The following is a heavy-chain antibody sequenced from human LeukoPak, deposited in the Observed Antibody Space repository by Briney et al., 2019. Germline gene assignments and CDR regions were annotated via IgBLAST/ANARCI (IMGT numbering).Heavy chain of an antibody. J-gene: IGHJ3*02. Sequence: PSETLSLTCAVYGGSFSGYYWNWIRQPPGKGLEWIGEINHSGSTNYNPSLKSRVTISVDTSKNHFPLNLSSVTAADTAVYYCARGVYVWGSYRHDAFDIWGQGTMVTVSS. CDR3: ARGVYVWGSYRHDAFDI. V-gene: IGHV4-34*01. CDR2: INHSGST. D-gene: IGHD3-16*02. CDR1: GGSFSGYY.